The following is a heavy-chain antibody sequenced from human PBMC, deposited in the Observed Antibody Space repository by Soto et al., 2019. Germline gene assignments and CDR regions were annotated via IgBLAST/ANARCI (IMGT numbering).Heavy chain of an antibody. CDR3: ARDGGVGDDYSNYGDY. V-gene: IGHV4-34*01. J-gene: IGHJ4*02. D-gene: IGHD4-4*01. CDR1: GGSFSGYY. Sequence: QVQLQQWGAGLLKPSETLSLTCAVYGGSFSGYYWSWIRQPPGKGLEWIGEINHSGSTNYSPSLKSRVTISVDTSKNQFSLKLSSVTAADTAVYYCARDGGVGDDYSNYGDYWGQGTLVTVSS. CDR2: INHSGST.